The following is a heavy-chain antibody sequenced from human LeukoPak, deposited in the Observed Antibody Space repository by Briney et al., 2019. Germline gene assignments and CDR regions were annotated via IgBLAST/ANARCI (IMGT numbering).Heavy chain of an antibody. Sequence: GGSLRLSCAASGFTFSSKWMHRVRQAPGKGLVWVSRINTDGSSTYYADSVKGRFTISRDNAKNTLYLQMNSLRAEDTAVYYCARESARGLDYWGQGTLVTVSS. CDR3: ARESARGLDY. J-gene: IGHJ4*02. D-gene: IGHD3-10*01. CDR1: GFTFSSKW. CDR2: INTDGSST. V-gene: IGHV3-74*01.